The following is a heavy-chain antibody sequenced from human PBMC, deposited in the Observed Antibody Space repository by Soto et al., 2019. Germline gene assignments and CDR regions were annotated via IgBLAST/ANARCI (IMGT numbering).Heavy chain of an antibody. V-gene: IGHV4-4*02. D-gene: IGHD3-3*01. J-gene: IGHJ5*02. CDR1: GGSISSSNW. CDR3: ARVRVYDFWSGYYAAGSDDGRWFDP. CDR2: IYHSGST. Sequence: KPSETLSLTCAVSGGSISSSNWWSWVRQPPGKGLEWIGEIYHSGSTNYNPSLKSRVTISVDKSKNQFSLKLSSVTAADTAVYYCARVRVYDFWSGYYAAGSDDGRWFDPWGQGTLVTVSS.